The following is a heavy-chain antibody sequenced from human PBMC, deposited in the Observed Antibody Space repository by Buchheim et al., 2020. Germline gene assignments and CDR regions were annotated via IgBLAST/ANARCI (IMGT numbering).Heavy chain of an antibody. CDR1: GFTFSSYA. CDR2: ISYDGSNT. CDR3: ARDIRWELLFYFDY. V-gene: IGHV3-30-3*01. J-gene: IGHJ4*02. Sequence: QVQLVESGGGVVQPGRSLRLSCAASGFTFSSYAMHWVRQAPGKGLEWVAVISYDGSNTYYADSVKGRFTISRDNSKNTLYLQMNSLRAEDTAVYYCARDIRWELLFYFDYWGQGTL. D-gene: IGHD1-26*01.